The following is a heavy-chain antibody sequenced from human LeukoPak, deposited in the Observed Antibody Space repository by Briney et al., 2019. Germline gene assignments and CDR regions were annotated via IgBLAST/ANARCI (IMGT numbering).Heavy chain of an antibody. CDR1: GFTFSSYS. CDR3: ARGKTSQNIVTRKTYNWFDP. Sequence: PGGSLRLSCEASGFTFSSYSMNWVRQAPGKGLEWVSYISSSSTTIYYADSMKGRFTISRDNAKNSLYLQMKGLRAEDTAVYYCARGKTSQNIVTRKTYNWFDPWGQGTLVTVSS. J-gene: IGHJ5*02. CDR2: ISSSSTTI. D-gene: IGHD2/OR15-2a*01. V-gene: IGHV3-48*04.